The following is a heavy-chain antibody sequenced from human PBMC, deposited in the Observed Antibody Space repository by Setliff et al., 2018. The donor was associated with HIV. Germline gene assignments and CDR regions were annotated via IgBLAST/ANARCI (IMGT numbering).Heavy chain of an antibody. V-gene: IGHV3-21*01. CDR3: AAVFTGEPGRSLDY. Sequence: PRLSCAVSGFTFITSTMNWVRQAPGKGLEWVASISSSGSYIHFADSVKGRFTISRDNAKNSQYLLMSDLRAEDTAVYYCAAVFTGEPGRSLDYWGQGTPVTVSS. CDR1: GFTFITST. J-gene: IGHJ4*02. D-gene: IGHD1-26*01. CDR2: ISSSGSYI.